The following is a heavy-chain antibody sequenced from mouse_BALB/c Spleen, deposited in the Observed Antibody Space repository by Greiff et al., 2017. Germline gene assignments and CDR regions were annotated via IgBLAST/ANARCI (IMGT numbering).Heavy chain of an antibody. D-gene: IGHD2-10*02. CDR2: ISYDGSN. J-gene: IGHJ2*01. Sequence: VQLKQSGPGLVKPSQSLSLTCSVTGYSITSGYYWNWIRQFPGNKLEWMGYISYDGSNNYNPSLKNRISITRDTSKNQFFLKLNSVTTEDTATYYCARGGEYGNYEDYWGQGTTLTVSS. CDR1: GYSITSGYY. CDR3: ARGGEYGNYEDY. V-gene: IGHV3-6*02.